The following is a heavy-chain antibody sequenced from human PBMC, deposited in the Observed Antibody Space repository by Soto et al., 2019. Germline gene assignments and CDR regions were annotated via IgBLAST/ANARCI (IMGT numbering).Heavy chain of an antibody. J-gene: IGHJ3*02. CDR1: GGTFSSYA. CDR3: ARDVGDHYDSSGYPRDDAFDI. Sequence: ASVKVSCKASGGTFSSYAISWVRQAPGQGLEWMGGIIPIFGTANYAQKFQGRVTITADESTSTAYMELSSLRSEDTAVYYCARDVGDHYDSSGYPRDDAFDIWGQGTMVTVSS. CDR2: IIPIFGTA. V-gene: IGHV1-69*13. D-gene: IGHD3-22*01.